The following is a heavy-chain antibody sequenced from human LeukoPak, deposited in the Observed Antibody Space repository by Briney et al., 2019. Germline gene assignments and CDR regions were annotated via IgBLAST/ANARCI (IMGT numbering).Heavy chain of an antibody. D-gene: IGHD6-19*01. V-gene: IGHV1-18*01. J-gene: IGHJ5*02. Sequence: ASVKVSCKASGYTFTSYDINWVRQAPGQGLEWMGWISAYNGNTNYAQKLQGRVTMTTDTSTSTAYMELRSLRSDDTAVYYCARAVPAGWFDPWGQGTLVTVSS. CDR2: ISAYNGNT. CDR3: ARAVPAGWFDP. CDR1: GYTFTSYD.